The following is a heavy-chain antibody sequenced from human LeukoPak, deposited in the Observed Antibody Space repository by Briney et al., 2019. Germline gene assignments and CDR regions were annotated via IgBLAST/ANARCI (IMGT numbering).Heavy chain of an antibody. D-gene: IGHD6-19*01. V-gene: IGHV4-59*01. J-gene: IGHJ4*02. Sequence: SETLSLTCTVSGRSISSYYWSWIRQPPGKGLEWIGYIYYSGSTNYNPSLKSRVTISVDTSENQFSLKLSSVTAADTAMYYCARRAYSSGWYYFDYWGQGTLVTVSS. CDR3: ARRAYSSGWYYFDY. CDR2: IYYSGST. CDR1: GRSISSYY.